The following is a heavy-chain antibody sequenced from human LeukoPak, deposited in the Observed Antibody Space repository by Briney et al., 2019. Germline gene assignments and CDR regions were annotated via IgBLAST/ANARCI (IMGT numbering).Heavy chain of an antibody. J-gene: IGHJ4*02. Sequence: GGSLRLSCAASGFTFSNFAMSWVRQAPGKGLEWVSAISGSDGSTYYADSVKGQFTISRDNSKNTLYLQMNSLRAEDTAVCYCAKVGHSGSGSYGDWGQGTLVTVSS. CDR3: AKVGHSGSGSYGD. CDR2: ISGSDGST. D-gene: IGHD3-10*01. V-gene: IGHV3-23*01. CDR1: GFTFSNFA.